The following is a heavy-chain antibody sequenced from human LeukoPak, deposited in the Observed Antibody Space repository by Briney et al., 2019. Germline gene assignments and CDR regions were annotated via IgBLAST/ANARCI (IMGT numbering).Heavy chain of an antibody. D-gene: IGHD3-10*01. V-gene: IGHV1-18*01. CDR2: TSAYNGNA. Sequence: GASVKVSCKASGYAFSSYGISWVRQAPGQGLEWMGWTSAYNGNAMYAQKFQGRVTMTTDTSTSTVTMELRSLRSDDTAVYFCARRYYYGSGSYSDYWGQGTLVTVSS. CDR3: ARRYYYGSGSYSDY. CDR1: GYAFSSYG. J-gene: IGHJ4*02.